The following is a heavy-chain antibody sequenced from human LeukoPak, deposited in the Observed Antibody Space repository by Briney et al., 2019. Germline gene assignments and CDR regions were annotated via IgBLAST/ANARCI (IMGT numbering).Heavy chain of an antibody. CDR1: GYTFTSYH. CDR2: MNPNSGDR. J-gene: IGHJ4*02. CDR3: ARTTSLTASGYDY. Sequence: GASVKVSCKASGYTFTSYHINWVRQATGQGLEWMGWMNPNSGDRGYAQKFQGRVTITRDTSISTAYMELSSLRSEDTAVYFRARTTSLTASGYDYWGQGTLVTVFS. D-gene: IGHD4-17*01. V-gene: IGHV1-8*03.